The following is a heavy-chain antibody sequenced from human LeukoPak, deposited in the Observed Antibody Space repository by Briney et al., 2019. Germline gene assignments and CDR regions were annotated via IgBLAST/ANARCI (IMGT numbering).Heavy chain of an antibody. J-gene: IGHJ4*02. CDR2: ISGSGGST. V-gene: IGHV3-23*01. Sequence: GGSLRLSCAASGFTFSSYGMSWVRQAPGKGLEWVSAISGSGGSTYYADSVKGRFTISRDNSKNTLYLQMNTLRAEDTAVYYCARDRDYDSSGSGGHFDYWGQGTLVTVSS. CDR3: ARDRDYDSSGSGGHFDY. CDR1: GFTFSSYG. D-gene: IGHD3-22*01.